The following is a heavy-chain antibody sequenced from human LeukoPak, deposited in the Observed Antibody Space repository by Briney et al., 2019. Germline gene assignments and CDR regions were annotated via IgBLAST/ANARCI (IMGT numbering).Heavy chain of an antibody. CDR3: ARDGPPLYSSKNRPLDY. J-gene: IGHJ4*02. V-gene: IGHV3-66*01. CDR1: GFTVSSDY. D-gene: IGHD6-13*01. Sequence: PGGSLRLSCAASGFTVSSDYMSWVRQAPGKGLEWVSVIYSGGSTYYADSVKGRFTISRDNSKNTLYLQMNSLRAEDTAVYYCARDGPPLYSSKNRPLDYWGQGTLVTVSS. CDR2: IYSGGST.